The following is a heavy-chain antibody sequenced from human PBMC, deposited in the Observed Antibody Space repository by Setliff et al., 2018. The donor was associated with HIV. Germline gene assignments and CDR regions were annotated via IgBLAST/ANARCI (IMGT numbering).Heavy chain of an antibody. CDR2: ISSSSSTI. D-gene: IGHD6-19*01. CDR1: GFTFSSYS. Sequence: PGGSLRLSCAASGFTFSSYSMNWVRQAPGKGLEWVSYISSSSSTIYYADSVKGRFTISRDKAKNSLYLQMNSLRAEDTAVYYCAREEARRGYSSCWYSTFDIWGQGTMVTVSS. V-gene: IGHV3-48*01. J-gene: IGHJ3*02. CDR3: AREEARRGYSSCWYSTFDI.